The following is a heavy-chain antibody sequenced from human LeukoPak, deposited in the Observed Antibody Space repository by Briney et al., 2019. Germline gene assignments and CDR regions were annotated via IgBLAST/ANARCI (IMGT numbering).Heavy chain of an antibody. CDR1: GFTFSSYS. D-gene: IGHD6-13*01. J-gene: IGHJ4*02. V-gene: IGHV3-21*01. CDR3: ARGSSSWYGDLDY. Sequence: GGSLRLSCAASGFTFSSYSMNWVRQAPGKGLEWVSSISSSSSSYIYYADSVKGRFTISRDNAKNSLYLQMNSLRAEDTAVYYCARGSSSWYGDLDYWGQGTLVTVSS. CDR2: ISSSSSSYI.